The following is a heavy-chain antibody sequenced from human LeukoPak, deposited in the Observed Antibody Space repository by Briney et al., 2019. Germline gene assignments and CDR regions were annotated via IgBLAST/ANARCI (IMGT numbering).Heavy chain of an antibody. CDR2: INHNGNVN. D-gene: IGHD3-16*01. V-gene: IGHV3-7*03. J-gene: IGHJ6*02. CDR3: ARGGGLDV. CDR1: GFTFSNYA. Sequence: GGSLRLSCAASGFTFSNYAMSWVRQAPGKGLEWVASINHNGNVNYYVDSVKGRFTISRDNAKNSLYLQMSNLRAEDTAVYFCARGGGLDVWGQGATVTVSS.